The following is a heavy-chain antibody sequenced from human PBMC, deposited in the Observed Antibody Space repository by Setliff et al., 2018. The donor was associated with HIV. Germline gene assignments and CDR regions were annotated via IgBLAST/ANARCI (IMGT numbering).Heavy chain of an antibody. J-gene: IGHJ6*02. V-gene: IGHV5-51*01. CDR3: ARQSAAAGTWSYYCYYGMDV. D-gene: IGHD6-13*01. CDR1: GYSFTSYW. Sequence: PGESLKISCKGSGYSFTSYWIGWVRQMPGKGLEWMGIIYPGDSDPRYSPSFQGQVTISADKSISTAYLQWSSLKASDTAMYYCARQSAAAGTWSYYCYYGMDVWGQGTTVTVSS. CDR2: IYPGDSDP.